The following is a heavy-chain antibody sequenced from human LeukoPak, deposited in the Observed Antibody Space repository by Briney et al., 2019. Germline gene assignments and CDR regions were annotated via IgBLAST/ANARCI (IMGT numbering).Heavy chain of an antibody. CDR1: GYIFTDYY. CDR3: ARSRTPFYYYGMHV. Sequence: GASVKVSCKASGYIFTDYYIHWIRQAPGQGLEWMGWIDPNSGGTHHAPNFQGRATMTRDTSSSTVYMDLSRLRSADTAIYYCARSRTPFYYYGMHVWGLGTSATVSS. J-gene: IGHJ6*02. V-gene: IGHV1-2*02. D-gene: IGHD1-1*01. CDR2: IDPNSGGT.